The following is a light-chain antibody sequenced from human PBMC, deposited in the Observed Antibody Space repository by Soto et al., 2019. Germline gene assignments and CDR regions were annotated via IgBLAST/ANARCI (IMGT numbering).Light chain of an antibody. CDR3: QQHGTTPPWT. CDR2: DAS. CDR1: QRDTSSY. V-gene: IGKV3-20*01. J-gene: IGKJ1*01. Sequence: PFTLPESPAARATLSCRAQRDTSSYLVSYQQKPGQAPRLLLYDASNRATGSPDRFSGSGSWTDVTLTIISLEPAEFAVYYCQQHGTTPPWTFGQGTKVDIK.